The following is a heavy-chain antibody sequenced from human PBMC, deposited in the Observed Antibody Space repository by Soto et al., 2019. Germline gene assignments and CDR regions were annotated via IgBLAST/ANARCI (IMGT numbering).Heavy chain of an antibody. CDR2: FDPEDGET. D-gene: IGHD3-3*01. Sequence: ASVKVSCKVSGYALTELSMHWVRQAPGKGLEWMGGFDPEDGETIYAQKFQGRVTMTEDTSTDTAYMELSSLRSEDTAVYYCATDRSGYPHDAFDIWGQGTMVTVSS. V-gene: IGHV1-24*01. J-gene: IGHJ3*02. CDR1: GYALTELS. CDR3: ATDRSGYPHDAFDI.